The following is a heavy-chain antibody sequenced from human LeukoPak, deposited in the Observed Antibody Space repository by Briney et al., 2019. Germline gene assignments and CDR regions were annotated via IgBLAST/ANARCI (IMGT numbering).Heavy chain of an antibody. V-gene: IGHV4-4*02. J-gene: IGHJ4*02. D-gene: IGHD3-10*01. CDR3: AKDYYGSGYIDY. CDR1: GGSISRSNW. Sequence: SETLSLTCAVSGGSISRSNWWSWVRQPPGKGLAWIGEIYHSGSTNFNPSLKSRVTISVDKSKNQFSLKLSSVTATDTAVYYCAKDYYGSGYIDYWGQGTLVTVSS. CDR2: IYHSGST.